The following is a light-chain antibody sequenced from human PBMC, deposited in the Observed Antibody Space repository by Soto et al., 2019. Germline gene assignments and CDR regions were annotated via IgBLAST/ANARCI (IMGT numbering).Light chain of an antibody. V-gene: IGLV1-47*01. CDR3: ATWVHGLTSSYV. J-gene: IGLJ1*01. Sequence: QSVLPQPPAASVTPGQGVTISCSGSTSNIGSNYVYWYQQLPGTAPKLLIYRNNQRPSGVPDRFSGSKSGTSASLAISGLRSDDEADYFCATWVHGLTSSYVYGLGTKVTLL. CDR2: RNN. CDR1: TSNIGSNY.